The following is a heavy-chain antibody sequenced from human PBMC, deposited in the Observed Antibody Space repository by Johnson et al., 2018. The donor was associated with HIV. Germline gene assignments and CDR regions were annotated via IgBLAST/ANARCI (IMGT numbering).Heavy chain of an antibody. CDR2: IYSGGRP. CDR1: GFTVSSNY. Sequence: VPLVESGGGLIQPGGYLRLSCAASGFTVSSNYMNWVRQAPGKGLEWVSVIYSGGRPYYADSVKGRFTISRDNSKNTLYLQMNSLRAEDTAVYYCAREGYDSSGYSDAFDIWGQGTMVTVSS. J-gene: IGHJ3*02. V-gene: IGHV3-66*03. D-gene: IGHD3-22*01. CDR3: AREGYDSSGYSDAFDI.